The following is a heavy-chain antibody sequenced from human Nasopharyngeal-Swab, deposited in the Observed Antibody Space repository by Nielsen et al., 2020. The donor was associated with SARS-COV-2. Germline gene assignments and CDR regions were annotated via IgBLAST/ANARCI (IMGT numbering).Heavy chain of an antibody. Sequence: GESLKISCAASGFTFSDYYMTWIRRSPRKGLEWISYISTSGSTRYHTDSVKGRFTISRDNAKKSLFLQMNSLRAEETAIYYCVRGSYGHYDSWGQGALITVSS. V-gene: IGHV3-11*04. D-gene: IGHD4-17*01. J-gene: IGHJ5*01. CDR3: VRGSYGHYDS. CDR1: GFTFSDYY. CDR2: ISTSGSTR.